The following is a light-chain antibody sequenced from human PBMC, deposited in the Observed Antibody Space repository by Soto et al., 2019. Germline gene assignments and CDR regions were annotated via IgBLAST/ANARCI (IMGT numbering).Light chain of an antibody. CDR1: QDISTW. J-gene: IGKJ3*01. Sequence: DIQMTQSPSSVSASVGDRVIITCRASQDISTWLAWYQQKPGKAPKLLISTASTLESGVPSRFSGRGSGTLFTLTINSLQPEDLATYYCQHPNSFPVSFGPGTKVNIK. CDR3: QHPNSFPVS. CDR2: TAS. V-gene: IGKV1-12*01.